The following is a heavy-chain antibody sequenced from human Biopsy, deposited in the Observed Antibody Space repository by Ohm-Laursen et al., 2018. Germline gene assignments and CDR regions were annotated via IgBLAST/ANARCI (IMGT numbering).Heavy chain of an antibody. CDR3: ARGEVTFGELIVSLDS. J-gene: IGHJ4*02. V-gene: IGHV1-18*01. D-gene: IGHD3-16*02. Sequence: ASVKVSCTPSGYTFISYSINWVRQAPGQGLEWMGWIRPLNGDTKYGQKFQDRVTMTTDTSTSTVYMELTSLRSDDTAVYYCARGEVTFGELIVSLDSWGQGTLVTVSS. CDR2: IRPLNGDT. CDR1: GYTFISYS.